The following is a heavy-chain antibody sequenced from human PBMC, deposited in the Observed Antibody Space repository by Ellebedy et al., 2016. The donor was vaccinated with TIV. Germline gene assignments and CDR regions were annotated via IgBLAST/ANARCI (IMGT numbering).Heavy chain of an antibody. CDR3: ARHFEGYSGYDFALDY. J-gene: IGHJ4*02. CDR2: IYPGDSDT. D-gene: IGHD5-12*01. V-gene: IGHV5-51*01. CDR1: GYSFTSYW. Sequence: GESLKISCKGSGYSFTSYWIGWVRQMPGKGLEWMGIIYPGDSDTRYSPSFQGQVTISADKSISTAYLQWSSLKASDTAMYYCARHFEGYSGYDFALDYWGQGTLVTVSS.